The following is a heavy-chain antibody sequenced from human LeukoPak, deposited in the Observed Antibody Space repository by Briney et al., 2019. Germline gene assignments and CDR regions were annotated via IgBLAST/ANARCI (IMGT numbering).Heavy chain of an antibody. CDR1: GYTFTGYY. V-gene: IGHV1-2*02. D-gene: IGHD2-15*01. Sequence: ASVKVSCKASGYTFTGYYMHWVRQAPGQGLEWMGWINPNSGGTNYAQKFQGRVTMTRDTSISTAYMELSRLRSDDTAVYYCARRHCSGGSCLFDYWGQGTLVTVSS. CDR3: ARRHCSGGSCLFDY. CDR2: INPNSGGT. J-gene: IGHJ4*02.